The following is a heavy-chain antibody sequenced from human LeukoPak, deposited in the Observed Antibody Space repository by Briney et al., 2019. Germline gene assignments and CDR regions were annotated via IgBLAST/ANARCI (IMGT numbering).Heavy chain of an antibody. D-gene: IGHD1-26*01. V-gene: IGHV3-23*01. CDR2: ISGSGGST. Sequence: GGSLRLSCAASGFTFSSYAMSWVRQAPGKGLESVSAISGSGGSTYYADSVKGRFTISRDNSKNTLYLQMNSLRAEDTAVYYCAKGGSYSGSRNWFDPWGQGTLVTVSS. J-gene: IGHJ5*02. CDR1: GFTFSSYA. CDR3: AKGGSYSGSRNWFDP.